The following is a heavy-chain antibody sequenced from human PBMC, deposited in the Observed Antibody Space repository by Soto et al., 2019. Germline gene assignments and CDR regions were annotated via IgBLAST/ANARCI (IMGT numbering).Heavy chain of an antibody. D-gene: IGHD2-15*01. J-gene: IGHJ5*02. CDR3: ARDLGYCSGGSCYSAPDP. Sequence: SVKVSCKASGGTFSSYAISWVRQAPGQGLEWMGGIIPIFGTANYAQKFQGRVTITADESTSTAYMELSSLRSEDTAVYYCARDLGYCSGGSCYSAPDPWGQGTLVTVSS. CDR1: GGTFSSYA. V-gene: IGHV1-69*13. CDR2: IIPIFGTA.